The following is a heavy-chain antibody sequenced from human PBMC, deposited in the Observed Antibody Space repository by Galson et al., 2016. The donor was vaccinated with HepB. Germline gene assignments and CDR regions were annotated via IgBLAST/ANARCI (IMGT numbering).Heavy chain of an antibody. V-gene: IGHV3-30-3*01. CDR1: GFAFCGSA. Sequence: SLRLSCAASGFAFCGSAMHWVRQAPGKGLEWVAAISYHGSDKYYADSVKGRVTISRDNSNNTLYLQMASLSPEDTAVYYCARDKSFYYYGMDVWGQGTTVTVSS. J-gene: IGHJ6*02. CDR2: ISYHGSDK. CDR3: ARDKSFYYYGMDV.